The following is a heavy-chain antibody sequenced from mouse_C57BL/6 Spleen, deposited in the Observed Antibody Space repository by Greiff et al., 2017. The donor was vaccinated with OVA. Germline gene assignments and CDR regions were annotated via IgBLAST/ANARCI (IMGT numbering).Heavy chain of an antibody. CDR3: ARGPYYGSSYWYFDV. V-gene: IGHV15-2*01. D-gene: IGHD1-1*01. J-gene: IGHJ1*03. CDR1: DSEVFPIAY. CDR2: ILPSIGRT. Sequence: VQLQESGSELRSPGSSVKLSCKDFDSEVFPIAYMSWVRQKPGHGFEWIGGILPSIGRTIYGEKFEDKATLDADTLSNTAYLELNSLTSEDSAIYYCARGPYYGSSYWYFDVWGTGTTVTVSS.